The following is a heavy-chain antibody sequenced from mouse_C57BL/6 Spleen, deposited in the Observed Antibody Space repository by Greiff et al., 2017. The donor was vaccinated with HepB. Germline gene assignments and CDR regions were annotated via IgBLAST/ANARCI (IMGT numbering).Heavy chain of an antibody. J-gene: IGHJ4*01. CDR1: GYTFTSYW. D-gene: IGHD2-5*01. CDR3: ARAYYSNYDIYYYAMDY. Sequence: QVQLQQSGAELVRPGSSVKLSCKASGYTFTSYWMHWVKQRPIQGLEWIGNIDPSDSETHYNQKFKDKATLTVDKSSSTAYMQLSSLTSEDSAVYYCARAYYSNYDIYYYAMDYWGQGTSVTVSS. CDR2: IDPSDSET. V-gene: IGHV1-52*01.